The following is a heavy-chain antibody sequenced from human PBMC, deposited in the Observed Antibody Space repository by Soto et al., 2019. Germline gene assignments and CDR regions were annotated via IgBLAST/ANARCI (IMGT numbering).Heavy chain of an antibody. D-gene: IGHD6-13*01. CDR2: FSAYNGNT. Sequence: QVQLVQYGAEVKKHGASVKVSCKASGYTFTSYGISWVRQAPGQGLEWMGWFSAYNGNTNYAQKLQGRVTMTKDPSTSTAYIELRSLRSDDTAVYYCARASEKQQLVQRFAFDIWGQGTMVTVSS. J-gene: IGHJ3*02. CDR1: GYTFTSYG. CDR3: ARASEKQQLVQRFAFDI. V-gene: IGHV1-18*04.